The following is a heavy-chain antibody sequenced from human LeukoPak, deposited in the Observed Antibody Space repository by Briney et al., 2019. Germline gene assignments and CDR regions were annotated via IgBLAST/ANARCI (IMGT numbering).Heavy chain of an antibody. V-gene: IGHV4-59*08. J-gene: IGHJ5*02. D-gene: IGHD3-3*01. CDR1: GCSISSYY. CDR2: IYYSGST. Sequence: PSETLSLTCTVSGCSISSYYWSWIRQPPGKGLGWIGYIYYSGSTNYNPSLKSRVTISVDTSKNQFSLKLSSVTAADTAVYYCARGPGSPYDFWCVFPKTIRPGGFDNWFDPWGQGTLVTVSS. CDR3: ARGPGSPYDFWCVFPKTIRPGGFDNWFDP.